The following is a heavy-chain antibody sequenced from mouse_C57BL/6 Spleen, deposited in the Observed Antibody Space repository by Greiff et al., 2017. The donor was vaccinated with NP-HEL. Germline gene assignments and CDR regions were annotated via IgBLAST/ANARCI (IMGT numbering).Heavy chain of an antibody. Sequence: VKLQESGPELVKPGASVKISCKASGYAFSSSWMNWVKQRPGKGLEWIGRIYPGDGDTNYNGKFKGKATLTADKSSSTAYMQLSSLTSEDSAVYFCARRYSNYDAMDYWGQGTSVTVSS. D-gene: IGHD2-5*01. V-gene: IGHV1-82*01. CDR2: IYPGDGDT. CDR1: GYAFSSSW. CDR3: ARRYSNYDAMDY. J-gene: IGHJ4*01.